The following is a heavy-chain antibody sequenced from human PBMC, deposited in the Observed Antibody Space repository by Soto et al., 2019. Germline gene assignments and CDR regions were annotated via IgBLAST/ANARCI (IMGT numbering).Heavy chain of an antibody. V-gene: IGHV4-34*01. J-gene: IGHJ5*02. CDR2: INHSGST. CDR3: ARARSPIAARPNWFDP. CDR1: GGSFSGYY. Sequence: SETLSLTCAVYGGSFSGYYWSWIRQPPGKGLEWIGEINHSGSTNYNPSLKSRVTISVDTSKNQFSLKLSSVTAADTAVYYCARARSPIAARPNWFDPWGRGTLVTVSS. D-gene: IGHD6-6*01.